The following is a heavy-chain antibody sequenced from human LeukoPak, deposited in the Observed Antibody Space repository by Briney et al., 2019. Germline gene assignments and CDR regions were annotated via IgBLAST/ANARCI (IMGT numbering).Heavy chain of an antibody. D-gene: IGHD5-18*01. J-gene: IGHJ4*02. Sequence: SETLSLTCTVSGGSISSYYWSRIRQPPGKGLEWIGYIYYSGSTNYNPSLKSRVTISVDTSKNQFSLKLSSVTAADTAVYYCVRYSPYGNFDYWGQGTLVTVSS. V-gene: IGHV4-59*01. CDR3: VRYSPYGNFDY. CDR1: GGSISSYY. CDR2: IYYSGST.